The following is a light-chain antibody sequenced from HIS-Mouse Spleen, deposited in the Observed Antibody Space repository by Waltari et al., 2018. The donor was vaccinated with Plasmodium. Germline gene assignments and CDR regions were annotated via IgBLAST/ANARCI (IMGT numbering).Light chain of an antibody. CDR1: SSDVGSYNL. CDR2: EGS. CDR3: CSYAGSSTWV. V-gene: IGLV2-23*01. Sequence: QSALTQPASVSGSPGQSITISCTGTSSDVGSYNLVSWYQQHPGKAPKLMIDEGSTRPSGVSNRFSGSKSGNTASLTISGLQAEDEADYYCCSYAGSSTWVFGGGTKLTVL. J-gene: IGLJ3*02.